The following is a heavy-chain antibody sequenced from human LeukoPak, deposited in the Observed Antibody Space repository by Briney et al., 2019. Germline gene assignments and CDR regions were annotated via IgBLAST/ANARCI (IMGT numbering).Heavy chain of an antibody. J-gene: IGHJ5*02. CDR2: VNPNNGDA. CDR3: ARGLGTYWGKDFLNWFDP. V-gene: IGHV1-8*02. D-gene: IGHD7-27*01. Sequence: ASVKVSCKASGYSFSNYDINWVRPAAGQGREWMGWVNPNNGDAGFSQKFQGRVTLTSNTSLTTAYMELTSLTSEDTAVYYCARGLGTYWGKDFLNWFDPWGQGTLVTVSS. CDR1: GYSFSNYD.